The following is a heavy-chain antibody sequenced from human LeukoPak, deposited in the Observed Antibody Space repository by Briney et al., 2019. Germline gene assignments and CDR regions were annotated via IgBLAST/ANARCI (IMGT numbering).Heavy chain of an antibody. CDR3: ARVVFDILTGHYYFDY. Sequence: SETLSLTCAVSGGSLSGYYWSWIRQPPGKGLEWIGYIYYSGSTNYNPSLKSRLTISVDTSKNQFSLKLSSVTAADTAVYYCARVVFDILTGHYYFDYWGQGTLVTVSS. D-gene: IGHD3-9*01. CDR2: IYYSGST. J-gene: IGHJ4*02. CDR1: GGSLSGYY. V-gene: IGHV4-59*01.